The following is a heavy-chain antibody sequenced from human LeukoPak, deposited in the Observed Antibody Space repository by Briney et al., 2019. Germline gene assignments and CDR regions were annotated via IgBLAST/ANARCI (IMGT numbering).Heavy chain of an antibody. Sequence: PGGFLRLSCAASGFTFSSYWMSWVRQAPGRGLEWVANIHPEGNEKYHVESVKGRFTISRDNAKNLLFLQMNGLRVEDTAVYYCARGDDFSGDHWGQGTLVTVSS. CDR2: IHPEGNEK. CDR1: GFTFSSYW. V-gene: IGHV3-7*04. D-gene: IGHD1-1*01. CDR3: ARGDDFSGDH. J-gene: IGHJ4*02.